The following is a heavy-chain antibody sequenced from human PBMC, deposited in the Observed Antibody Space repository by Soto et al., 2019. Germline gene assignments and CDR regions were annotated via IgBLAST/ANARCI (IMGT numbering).Heavy chain of an antibody. Sequence: QVQLVESGGGVVQPGRSLRLSCAASGFTFNNNGMHWVRQAPGKGLEWVAVISYDGSNEYYADSVKGRFTISRDNSKNTLYLQMTSQRPEDTAVYYCAKDPGYGDYPRDAFEVWGQGTMLTVSS. V-gene: IGHV3-30*18. CDR1: GFTFNNNG. J-gene: IGHJ3*01. CDR3: AKDPGYGDYPRDAFEV. D-gene: IGHD4-17*01. CDR2: ISYDGSNE.